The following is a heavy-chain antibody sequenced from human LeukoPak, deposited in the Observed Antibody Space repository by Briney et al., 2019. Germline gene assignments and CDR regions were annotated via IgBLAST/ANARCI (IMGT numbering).Heavy chain of an antibody. D-gene: IGHD2/OR15-2a*01. Sequence: EASVKVSCKASGYTFTSYYMHWVRQAPGQGLEWMGWINPNSGGTNYAQKFQGRVTMTRDTSISTAYMELSRLRSDDTAVYYCARDLYGLPFDPWGQGTLVTVSS. CDR3: ARDLYGLPFDP. CDR1: GYTFTSYY. V-gene: IGHV1-2*02. J-gene: IGHJ5*02. CDR2: INPNSGGT.